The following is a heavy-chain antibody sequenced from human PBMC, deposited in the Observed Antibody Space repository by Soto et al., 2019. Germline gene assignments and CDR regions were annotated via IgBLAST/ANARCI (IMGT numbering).Heavy chain of an antibody. D-gene: IGHD5-18*01. Sequence: TLSLTCSISGDSVSSNSAAWNWIRQSPSRGLEWLGRTYYRSKWYNDYAVSVKSRITINPDTSKNQFSLQLNSVTPEDTAVYYCARADYVDTAMAFDYWGQIPMSTLSP. J-gene: IGHJ4*02. CDR3: ARADYVDTAMAFDY. V-gene: IGHV6-1*01. CDR2: TYYRSKWYN. CDR1: GDSVSSNSAA.